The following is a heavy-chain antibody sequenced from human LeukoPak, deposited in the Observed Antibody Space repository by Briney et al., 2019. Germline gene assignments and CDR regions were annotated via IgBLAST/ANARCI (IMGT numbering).Heavy chain of an antibody. V-gene: IGHV4-34*01. D-gene: IGHD3-3*01. CDR3: ARGEDFWSGYYKFAY. CDR1: GGSFSGYY. CDR2: INHSGST. Sequence: SETLSLTCAVYGGSFSGYYWSWIRQPPGKGLEWIGEINHSGSTNYNPSLKSRVTISVDTSKNPFSLKLSSVTAADTAVYYCARGEDFWSGYYKFAYWGQGTLVTVSS. J-gene: IGHJ4*02.